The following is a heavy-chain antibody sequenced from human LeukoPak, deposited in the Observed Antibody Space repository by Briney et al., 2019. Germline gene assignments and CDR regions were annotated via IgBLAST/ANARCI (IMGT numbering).Heavy chain of an antibody. CDR3: AGTYYYDSSGYYEIDY. D-gene: IGHD3-22*01. CDR1: GGSISSYY. J-gene: IGHJ4*02. CDR2: INHSGST. V-gene: IGHV4-34*01. Sequence: SETLSLTCTVSGGSISSYYWSWIRQPPGKGLEWIGEINHSGSTNYNPSLKSRVTISVDTSKNQFSLKLSSVTAADTAVYYCAGTYYYDSSGYYEIDYWGQGTLVTVSS.